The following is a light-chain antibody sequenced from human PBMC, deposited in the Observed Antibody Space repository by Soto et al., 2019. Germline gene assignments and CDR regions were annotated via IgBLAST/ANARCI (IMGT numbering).Light chain of an antibody. CDR1: QSVSSSY. Sequence: EIVLTQSPGTLSLSPGERATLSCRASQSVSSSYLAWYQQKPGQAPRLLIYDASSRATGIPDRFSGGGSGTDFTLTISRLEPEDFAVYYCQQYGSSPLTFGGGTKVEI. CDR3: QQYGSSPLT. J-gene: IGKJ4*01. CDR2: DAS. V-gene: IGKV3-20*01.